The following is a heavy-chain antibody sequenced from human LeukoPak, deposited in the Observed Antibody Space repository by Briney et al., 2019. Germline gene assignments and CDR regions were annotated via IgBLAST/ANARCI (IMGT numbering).Heavy chain of an antibody. Sequence: PSETLSLSCTVSGVSISSSSYYWGWIRQPPGTGLEWIGSIYYSGSTYYNPSLKSRVSISVDTSKNQFSLKLSSVTAADTAVYYCARLGDYGPGVFDYWGQGTLVTVSS. CDR3: ARLGDYGPGVFDY. V-gene: IGHV4-39*01. CDR2: IYYSGST. CDR1: GVSISSSSYY. D-gene: IGHD4-17*01. J-gene: IGHJ4*02.